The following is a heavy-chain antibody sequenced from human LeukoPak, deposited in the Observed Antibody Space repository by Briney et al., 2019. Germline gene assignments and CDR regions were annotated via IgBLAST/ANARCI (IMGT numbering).Heavy chain of an antibody. CDR1: GFTLSNFA. CDR3: ARQMTPHGNFDY. V-gene: IGHV3-13*01. D-gene: IGHD1-26*01. Sequence: PGGSLRLSCAASGFTLSNFAMHWVCQATGKGLEWVSAIGTAGDTFYPGSVKGRFTISRENAKNSLYLQMNNLRAEDTAVYYCARQMTPHGNFDYWGQGTLVTVSS. J-gene: IGHJ4*02. CDR2: IGTAGDT.